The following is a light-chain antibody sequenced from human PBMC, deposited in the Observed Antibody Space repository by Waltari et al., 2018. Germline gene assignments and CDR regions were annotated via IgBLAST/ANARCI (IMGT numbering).Light chain of an antibody. J-gene: IGLJ2*01. CDR3: AAWDDTLNGVL. CDR2: SNN. Sequence: QSVLTQSPSTSGTPGQTVTIFCSGSGSNIGAWTVNWYQQLPGTAPNLLIYSNNQRPSGVPDRFSGSKSGSSASLAISRLQSEDEADYYCAAWDDTLNGVLFGGGTKLTVL. V-gene: IGLV1-44*01. CDR1: GSNIGAWT.